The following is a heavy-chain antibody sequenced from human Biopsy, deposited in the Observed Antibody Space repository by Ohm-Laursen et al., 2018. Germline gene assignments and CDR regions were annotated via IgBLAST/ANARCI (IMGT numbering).Heavy chain of an antibody. D-gene: IGHD3-16*02. CDR3: ARGEVTFGELIVPLDS. CDR1: GGSFTGHY. V-gene: IGHV4-59*11. Sequence: TLSLTCTVSGGSFTGHYWSWIRQPPGKGLEWIGHISYTGYTSYNASLKSRVTISVDTSRNHFSLRLSSLTAADTAVYYCARGEVTFGELIVPLDSWGQGTLVTVSS. J-gene: IGHJ4*02. CDR2: ISYTGYT.